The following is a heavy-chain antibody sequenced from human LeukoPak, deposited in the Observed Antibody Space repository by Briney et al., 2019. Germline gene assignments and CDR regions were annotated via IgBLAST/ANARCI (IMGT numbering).Heavy chain of an antibody. CDR1: GFTVSSNY. CDR2: IYSGGST. CDR3: ARVPYSSGWYFDY. D-gene: IGHD6-19*01. Sequence: EAGGSLRLSCAASGFTVSSNYMSWVRQVPGKGLEWVSVIYSGGSTYYADSVKGRFTISRDNSKNTLYLQMNRLRGEDTAVYYCARVPYSSGWYFDYWGQGTLVTVSS. V-gene: IGHV3-53*01. J-gene: IGHJ4*02.